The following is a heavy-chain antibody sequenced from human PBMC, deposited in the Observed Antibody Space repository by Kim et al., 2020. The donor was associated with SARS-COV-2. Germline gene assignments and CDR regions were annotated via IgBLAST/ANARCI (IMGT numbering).Heavy chain of an antibody. CDR3: AGEGVAPPGVFDY. D-gene: IGHD2-15*01. Sequence: YVDTEKGRFTISRGNAKDSLYLQMNSLTAEDTAVYYCAGEGVAPPGVFDYWGQGTLVTVSS. V-gene: IGHV3-7*03. J-gene: IGHJ4*02.